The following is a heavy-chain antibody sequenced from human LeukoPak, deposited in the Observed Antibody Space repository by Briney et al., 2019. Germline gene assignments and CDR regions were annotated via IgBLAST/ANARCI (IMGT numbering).Heavy chain of an antibody. D-gene: IGHD3-9*01. CDR3: ARDYPTYYDILTGPYYYYMDV. CDR1: GGSISSYY. Sequence: SETLSLTCTVSGGSISSYYWSWIRQPPGKGLEWIGYIYYSGSTNYNPSLKSRVTISVDTSKNQFSLKLSSVTAADTAVYYCARDYPTYYDILTGPYYYYMDVWGKGTTVTVSS. J-gene: IGHJ6*03. V-gene: IGHV4-59*01. CDR2: IYYSGST.